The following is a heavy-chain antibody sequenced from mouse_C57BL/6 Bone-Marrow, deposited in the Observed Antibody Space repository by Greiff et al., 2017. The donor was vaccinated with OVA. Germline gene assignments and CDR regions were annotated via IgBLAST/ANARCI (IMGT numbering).Heavy chain of an antibody. D-gene: IGHD1-1*01. J-gene: IGHJ4*01. V-gene: IGHV5-9*01. Sequence: EVHLVESGGGLVKPGGSLKLSCAASGFTFSSYTMSWVRQTPEKRLEWVATISGGGGNTYYPDSVKGRFTISRDNAKNTLYLQMSSLRSEDTALYYCARPFITTVVAPYAMDYWGQGTSVTVSS. CDR1: GFTFSSYT. CDR3: ARPFITTVVAPYAMDY. CDR2: ISGGGGNT.